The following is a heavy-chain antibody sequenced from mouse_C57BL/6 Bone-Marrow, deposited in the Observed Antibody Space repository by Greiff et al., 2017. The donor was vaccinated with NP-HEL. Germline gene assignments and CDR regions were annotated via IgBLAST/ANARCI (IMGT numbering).Heavy chain of an antibody. CDR2: IYPSDSET. V-gene: IGHV1-61*01. Sequence: VQLQQPGAELVRPGSSVKLSCKASGYTFTSYWMDWVKQRPGQGLEWIGNIYPSDSETHYNQKFKDKATLTVDKSSSTAYMQLSSLTSEDSAVYYCARSIGPGLRYAMDYWVKEPQSPSPQ. D-gene: IGHD1-1*01. CDR3: ARSIGPGLRYAMDY. J-gene: IGHJ4*01. CDR1: GYTFTSYW.